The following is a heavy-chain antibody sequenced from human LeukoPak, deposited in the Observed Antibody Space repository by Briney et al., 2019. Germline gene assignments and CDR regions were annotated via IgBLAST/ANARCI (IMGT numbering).Heavy chain of an antibody. CDR1: GGSFSGYY. J-gene: IGHJ3*02. Sequence: SETLSLTCAVYGGSFSGYYWSWIRQPPGKGLEWIGEINHSGSTNYNPSLKSRVTISVDTSKNQFSLKLSSVTAADTAVYYCARFYYDSSGLFKGLWLMRGDKNHDAFDIWGQGTMVTVSS. CDR3: ARFYYDSSGLFKGLWLMRGDKNHDAFDI. CDR2: INHSGST. D-gene: IGHD3-22*01. V-gene: IGHV4-34*01.